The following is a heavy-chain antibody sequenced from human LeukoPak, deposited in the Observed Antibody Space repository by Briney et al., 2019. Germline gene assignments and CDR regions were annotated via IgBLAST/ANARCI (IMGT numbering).Heavy chain of an antibody. D-gene: IGHD4-23*01. J-gene: IGHJ4*02. CDR3: AKRSDYGSTGNYFDS. CDR1: GFTFSTYG. CDR2: ISGRDTNT. Sequence: PGGSLRLSCAASGFTFSTYGMSWVRQAPGKGLEWVSAISGRDTNTYYADSVEGRFTISRDNSKNTLCLQMNSLRAEDTAVYYCAKRSDYGSTGNYFDSWGQGTPVTVSS. V-gene: IGHV3-23*01.